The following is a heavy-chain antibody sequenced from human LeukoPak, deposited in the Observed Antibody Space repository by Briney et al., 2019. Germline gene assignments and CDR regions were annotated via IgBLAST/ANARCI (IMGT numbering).Heavy chain of an antibody. V-gene: IGHV3-11*01. J-gene: IGHJ4*02. D-gene: IGHD3-10*01. Sequence: GGSLRLSCAASGFIFSDYYMSWIRQAPGKGLEWVSYISSSGITIYYADSVKGRFTISRDNAKNSLYLQMNSLRAEDTAVYHCAGKQGSGSLRPLDYWGQGTLVTVSS. CDR2: ISSSGITI. CDR3: AGKQGSGSLRPLDY. CDR1: GFIFSDYY.